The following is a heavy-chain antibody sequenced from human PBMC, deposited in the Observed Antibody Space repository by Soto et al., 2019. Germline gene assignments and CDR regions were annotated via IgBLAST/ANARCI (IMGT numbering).Heavy chain of an antibody. D-gene: IGHD2-15*01. CDR2: IDPSDSYT. Sequence: GESLKISCKGSGYSFTSYWISWVRQMPGKGLEWMGRIDPSDSYTNYSPSFQGHVTISADKSISTAYLQWSSLKASDTAMYYCARHPGVVWNYVDYSGQGTLVTVSS. CDR1: GYSFTSYW. CDR3: ARHPGVVWNYVDY. V-gene: IGHV5-10-1*01. J-gene: IGHJ4*02.